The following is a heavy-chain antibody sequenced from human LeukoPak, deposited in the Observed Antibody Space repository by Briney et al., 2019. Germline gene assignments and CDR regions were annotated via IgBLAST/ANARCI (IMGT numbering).Heavy chain of an antibody. CDR3: ARLNYYGSGRYFHFDH. CDR2: VYYSGST. CDR1: GGSISSSSYY. J-gene: IGHJ4*02. V-gene: IGHV4-39*07. Sequence: PSETLSLTCTVSGGSISSSSYYWGWIRQPPGKGLEWIGSVYYSGSTNYNPSLKSRVTISGDTSKNQFSLKLSSVTAADTAVYYCARLNYYGSGRYFHFDHWGQGTLVTVSS. D-gene: IGHD3-10*01.